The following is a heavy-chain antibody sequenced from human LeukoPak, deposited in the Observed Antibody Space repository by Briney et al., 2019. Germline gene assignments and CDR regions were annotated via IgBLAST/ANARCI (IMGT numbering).Heavy chain of an antibody. CDR2: LWSDGSNK. D-gene: IGHD2-8*01. V-gene: IGHV3-33*01. CDR1: GFTFNKYG. J-gene: IGHJ4*02. Sequence: PGRSLRLSCAASGFTFNKYGMNWVRQVPGKGREWVAVLWSDGSNKYYADSVKGRFTISRDNSKNTLYLQMNSLRAEDTAVYYCARDAAQVPYCTDGVCYIGYWGQGTLVTVSS. CDR3: ARDAAQVPYCTDGVCYIGY.